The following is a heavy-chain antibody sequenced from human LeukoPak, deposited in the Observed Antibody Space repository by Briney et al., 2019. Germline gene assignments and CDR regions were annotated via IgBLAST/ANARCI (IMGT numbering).Heavy chain of an antibody. CDR3: ARDRMLWSGYYYYYMDV. Sequence: PGGSLRLSCAASGFTFSSYWMSWVRQAPGKGLEWVANIKQDGSEKYYVDSVKGRFTISRDNAKNSLYLQMNSLRAEDTAVYYCARDRMLWSGYYYYYMDVWGKGTTVTVSS. CDR2: IKQDGSEK. V-gene: IGHV3-7*01. D-gene: IGHD3-3*01. J-gene: IGHJ6*03. CDR1: GFTFSSYW.